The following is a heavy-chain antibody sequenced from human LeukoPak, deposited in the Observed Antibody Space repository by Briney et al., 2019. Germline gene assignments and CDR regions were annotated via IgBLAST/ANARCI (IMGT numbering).Heavy chain of an antibody. CDR2: LRNKANRFTT. J-gene: IGHJ6*02. CDR1: GFVFSDYY. D-gene: IGHD3-22*01. Sequence: GGSLRLSCTASGFVFSDYYMDWIRQVPGKGLEWIGRLRNKANRFTTVYAASVKGRFAISGDESKNSLLLQMNSLRIDDTAVYFCAGAVGYCHGSSCSSFFNYGINVWGHGTTVTVSS. V-gene: IGHV3-72*01. CDR3: AGAVGYCHGSSCSSFFNYGINV.